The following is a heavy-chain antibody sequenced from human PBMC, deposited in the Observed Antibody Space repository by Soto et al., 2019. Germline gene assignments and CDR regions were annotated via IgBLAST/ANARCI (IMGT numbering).Heavy chain of an antibody. Sequence: EVQLLESGGGLVQPGGSLRLSCAASGFTSSSYAMSWVRQAPGKGLEWVSAISGSGGSTYYADSVKGRFTISRDNSKNTMYLQMNSLRAGDTAVYYCAKRPHSSSWDLDAFDIWGQGTMVTVSS. V-gene: IGHV3-23*01. CDR1: GFTSSSYA. J-gene: IGHJ3*02. CDR3: AKRPHSSSWDLDAFDI. CDR2: ISGSGGST. D-gene: IGHD6-13*01.